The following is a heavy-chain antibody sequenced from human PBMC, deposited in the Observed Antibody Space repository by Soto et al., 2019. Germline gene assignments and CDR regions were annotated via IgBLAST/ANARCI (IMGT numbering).Heavy chain of an antibody. V-gene: IGHV5-51*01. CDR2: IYPGDSET. CDR1: GDDFDMYW. J-gene: IGHJ3*02. CDR3: ARHRRAIVATTDPLDI. D-gene: IGHD1-26*01. Sequence: LKISCQVLGDDFDMYWIAWVRQTPGRGLEWIGFIYPGDSETKYSPSFQGRVTMSVDKSTRTAYLQWSGLKASDTATYYCARHRRAIVATTDPLDIWGQGTKVTVS.